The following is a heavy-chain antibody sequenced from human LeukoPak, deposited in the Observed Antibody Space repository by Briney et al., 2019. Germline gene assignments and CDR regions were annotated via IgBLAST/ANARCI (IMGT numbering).Heavy chain of an antibody. Sequence: PGGSLRLSCAASGFTFSSYSMNWVRQAPGKGLEWVSSISSSSSYIYYADSVKGRFTISRDNAKNSLYLQMNSLRAEDTAIYYCAKLPYGTNPVDHWGQGTLVTVSS. CDR3: AKLPYGTNPVDH. CDR1: GFTFSSYS. J-gene: IGHJ4*02. D-gene: IGHD4-17*01. CDR2: ISSSSSYI. V-gene: IGHV3-21*04.